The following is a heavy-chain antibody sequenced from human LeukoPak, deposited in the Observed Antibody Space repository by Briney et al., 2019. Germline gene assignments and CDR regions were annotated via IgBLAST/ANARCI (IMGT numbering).Heavy chain of an antibody. CDR2: ISSSSSYI. CDR1: GFTFSSYS. J-gene: IGHJ4*01. D-gene: IGHD2-15*01. Sequence: TGGSLRLSCAASGFTFSSYSMNWVRQAPGEGLEWVSSISSSSSYIYYADSVKGRFTISRDNAKNSLYLQMNSLRAEDTAVYYCARFGYCSGGSCYRLDYWGHGTLITVSS. CDR3: ARFGYCSGGSCYRLDY. V-gene: IGHV3-21*01.